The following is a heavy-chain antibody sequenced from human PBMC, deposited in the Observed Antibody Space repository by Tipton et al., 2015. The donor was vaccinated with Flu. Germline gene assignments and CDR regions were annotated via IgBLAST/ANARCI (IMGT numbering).Heavy chain of an antibody. V-gene: IGHV1-69*09. D-gene: IGHD2-2*03. J-gene: IGHJ4*02. Sequence: QLVQSEAEVKKPGSSVKVSCKASGGTFSSYTINWVRQAPGQGLEWLGRIIPMLGIANYAQKFQGRVTITADKSTSTAYMELSSLRSEDTAMYYCAGGGYCSSTTCYKPLDYWGQGTLVTVSS. CDR1: GGTFSSYT. CDR2: IIPMLGIA. CDR3: AGGGYCSSTTCYKPLDY.